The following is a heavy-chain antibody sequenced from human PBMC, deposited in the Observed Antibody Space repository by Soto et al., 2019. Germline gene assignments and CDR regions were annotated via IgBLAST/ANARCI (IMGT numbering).Heavy chain of an antibody. D-gene: IGHD3-9*01. Sequence: SVKVSCKASGGTFSSYAISWVRQAPGQGLEWMGGIIPIFGTANYAQKFQGRVTITADESTSTAYMELSSLRSEDTAVYYCATLYYDILTGDPDDAFDIWGQGTVVTVSS. CDR3: ATLYYDILTGDPDDAFDI. J-gene: IGHJ3*02. V-gene: IGHV1-69*13. CDR1: GGTFSSYA. CDR2: IIPIFGTA.